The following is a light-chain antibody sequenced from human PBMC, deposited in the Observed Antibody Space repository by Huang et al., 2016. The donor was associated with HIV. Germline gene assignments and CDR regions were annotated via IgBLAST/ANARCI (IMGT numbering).Light chain of an antibody. Sequence: DIQMTQSPSTLSASVGDRVTITCRASQSICDYLAWYQQKPGAAPKVLIYQASTVETGVPYRFSGSGFGTEFTLTISSLQPDDFATYYCQQYNTYSPLTFGGGTKVENK. CDR1: QSICDY. CDR2: QAS. V-gene: IGKV1-5*03. J-gene: IGKJ4*01. CDR3: QQYNTYSPLT.